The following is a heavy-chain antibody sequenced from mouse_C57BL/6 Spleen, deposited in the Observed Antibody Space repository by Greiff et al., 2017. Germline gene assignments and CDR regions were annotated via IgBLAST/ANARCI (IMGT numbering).Heavy chain of an antibody. J-gene: IGHJ3*01. D-gene: IGHD3-2*02. CDR3: ARRAAQEAWFAY. Sequence: VQLQESGAELVRPGASVKLSCKASGYTFTDYYINWVKQRPGQGLEWIARLYPGSGNTYYNEKFKGKATLTAEKSSSTAYMQRSSLTSEDSAVYFCARRAAQEAWFAYWGQGTLVTVSA. CDR1: GYTFTDYY. V-gene: IGHV1-76*01. CDR2: LYPGSGNT.